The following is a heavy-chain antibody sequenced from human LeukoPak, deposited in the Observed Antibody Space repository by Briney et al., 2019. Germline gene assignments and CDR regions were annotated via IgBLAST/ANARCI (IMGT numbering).Heavy chain of an antibody. D-gene: IGHD3-3*01. CDR3: AIYLYTDFWSGYQAY. CDR1: GYTFTSYD. J-gene: IGHJ4*02. V-gene: IGHV1-8*03. CDR2: MNPNSGNT. Sequence: ASVKVSCKASGYTFTSYDINWVRQATGQGLEWMGWMNPNSGNTGYAQKFQGRVTITRNTSISTAYMELSSLRSEDTAVYYCAIYLYTDFWSGYQAYWGQGTLVTVSS.